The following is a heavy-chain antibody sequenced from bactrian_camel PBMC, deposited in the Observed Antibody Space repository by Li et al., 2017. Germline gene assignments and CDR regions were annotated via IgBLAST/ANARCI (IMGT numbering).Heavy chain of an antibody. D-gene: IGHD1*01. V-gene: IGHV3S55*01. J-gene: IGHJ4*01. CDR1: GFSFDGQG. Sequence: VQLVESGGGSVQAGENLRLSCTASGFSFDGQGMGWYRGPGTECELVAHLNDDGTTDYADSVKGRFTISRDNAKNTLYLQTDSLKSEDTALYYCTTGIVSVGFWGQGTQVTVS. CDR3: TTGIVSVGF. CDR2: LNDDGTT.